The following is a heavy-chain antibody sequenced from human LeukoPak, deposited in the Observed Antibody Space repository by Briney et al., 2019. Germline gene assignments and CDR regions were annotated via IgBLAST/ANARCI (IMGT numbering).Heavy chain of an antibody. CDR3: AREHCSGGSCYYFYFDY. J-gene: IGHJ4*02. Sequence: GGSLRLSCAASGFTFSSYSMNWVRQAPGKGLEWVSSISSSSSYIYYADSVKGRFTISRDNAKSSLYLQMNSLRAEDTAVYYCAREHCSGGSCYYFYFDYWGQGTLVTVSS. V-gene: IGHV3-21*01. CDR2: ISSSSSYI. D-gene: IGHD2-15*01. CDR1: GFTFSSYS.